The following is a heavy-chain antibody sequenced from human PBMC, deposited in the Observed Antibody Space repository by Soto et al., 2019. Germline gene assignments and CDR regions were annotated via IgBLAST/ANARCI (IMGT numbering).Heavy chain of an antibody. V-gene: IGHV4-31*03. J-gene: IGHJ4*02. CDR1: GGSISSGGYY. CDR3: ARGYCCGGSCFDY. D-gene: IGHD2-15*01. CDR2: IYYSGST. Sequence: SETLSLTCTVSGGSISSGGYYWSWIRQHPGKGLEWIGYIYYSGSTYYNPSLKSRVTISVDTSKNQFSLKLSSVTAADTAVYYCARGYCCGGSCFDYWGQGTLVTVSS.